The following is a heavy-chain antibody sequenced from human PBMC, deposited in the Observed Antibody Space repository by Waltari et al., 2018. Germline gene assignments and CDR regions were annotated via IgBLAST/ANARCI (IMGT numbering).Heavy chain of an antibody. D-gene: IGHD6-19*01. J-gene: IGHJ6*02. CDR1: CDSISNSNC. V-gene: IGHV4-4*02. CDR2: IQQSGNS. CDR3: ARSAVAVAGFFHYGLDV. Sequence: QVHLEESGPGLVKPSGTLSLTCGVSCDSISNSNCWSWVRQPPGKGLEWIGEIQQSGNSNYNPSLESRVTMSVDKSKNQFSLKLTSATAADTAVYYCARSAVAVAGFFHYGLDVWGQGNTVTVSS.